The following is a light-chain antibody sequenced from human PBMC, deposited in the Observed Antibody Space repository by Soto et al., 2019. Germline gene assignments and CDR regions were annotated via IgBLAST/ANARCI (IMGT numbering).Light chain of an antibody. CDR3: QQYGSSPRT. J-gene: IGKJ1*01. CDR1: QSVSSSY. Sequence: EIVLTQSPGTLSLSPWERATLSCRASQSVSSSYLAWYQHNPGQAPRLLISGTSSRATGIPDRFSGSGSGTDFTLTITRLEPEDFAVYYCQQYGSSPRTFGQGTKVDIK. V-gene: IGKV3-20*01. CDR2: GTS.